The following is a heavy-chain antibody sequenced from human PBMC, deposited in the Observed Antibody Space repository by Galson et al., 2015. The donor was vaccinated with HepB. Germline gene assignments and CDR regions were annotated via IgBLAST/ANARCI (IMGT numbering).Heavy chain of an antibody. J-gene: IGHJ6*02. V-gene: IGHV5-51*01. Sequence: QSGAEVKKPGESLKISCKGSGFSFTSYWLGWVRQMPGKGLEWMGIIYPGDSDTRYSPSFQGQVTISADKSISTAYLQWSSLKASDTAVYYCARDYRGSRNYPLGYYGMDVWGQGTTVTVSS. CDR2: IYPGDSDT. CDR3: ARDYRGSRNYPLGYYGMDV. D-gene: IGHD4-11*01. CDR1: GFSFTSYW.